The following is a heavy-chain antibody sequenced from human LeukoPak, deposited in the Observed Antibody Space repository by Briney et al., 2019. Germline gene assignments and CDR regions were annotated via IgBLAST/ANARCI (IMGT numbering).Heavy chain of an antibody. J-gene: IGHJ4*02. V-gene: IGHV4-34*01. Sequence: SETLSLTCAVYGGSFSGYYWSWIRQPPGKGLEWSGEINHSGSTNHNPSLKSRVTISVDTSKNLFSLKLSSVTAADTAVYYCARGLNKYCSGGSCYSGSWGQGTLVTVSS. CDR1: GGSFSGYY. D-gene: IGHD2-15*01. CDR2: INHSGST. CDR3: ARGLNKYCSGGSCYSGS.